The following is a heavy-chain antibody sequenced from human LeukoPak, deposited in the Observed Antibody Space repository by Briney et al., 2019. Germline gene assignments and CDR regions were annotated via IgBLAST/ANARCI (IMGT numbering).Heavy chain of an antibody. CDR2: VYYGGDT. V-gene: IGHV4-59*01. CDR3: AGAYYFDY. CDR1: GGSIRRYY. J-gene: IGHJ4*02. Sequence: SETLSLTCTVSGGSIRRYYWSWIRQPPGKGLEWIGYVYYGGDTNYNPSLKSRVTMSVDTSKNQFSLKLSSVTAADTAVYYCAGAYYFDYWGQGTLVTVSS.